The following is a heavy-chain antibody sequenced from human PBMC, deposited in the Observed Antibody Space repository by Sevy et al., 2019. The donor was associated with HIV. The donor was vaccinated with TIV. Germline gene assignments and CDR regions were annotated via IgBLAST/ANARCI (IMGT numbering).Heavy chain of an antibody. CDR3: AKGDTSTRYYYYGTDV. CDR1: GFTFSNFG. Sequence: GGSLRLSCAASGFTFSNFGMSWVRQAPGKGLEWVSTISGSGGTTYYADSVKGRFTISRDNSKKTLYLQMNSLRAEYTALYYCAKGDTSTRYYYYGTDVWGQGTAVTFSS. V-gene: IGHV3-23*01. J-gene: IGHJ6*02. D-gene: IGHD2-2*01. CDR2: ISGSGGTT.